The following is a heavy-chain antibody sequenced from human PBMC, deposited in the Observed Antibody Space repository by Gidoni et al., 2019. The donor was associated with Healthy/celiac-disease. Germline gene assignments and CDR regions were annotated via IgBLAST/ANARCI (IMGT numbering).Heavy chain of an antibody. V-gene: IGHV3-23*01. Sequence: EVQLLESGGGLVQPGGSLRLSCAASGFTFSSYAMSWVRQAPGKGLGLVSAISGSGGSTYYADSVKGRFTISRDNSKNTLYLQMNSLRAEDTAVYYCAKFPLYGPSHFDYWGQGTLVTVSS. CDR2: ISGSGGST. CDR3: AKFPLYGPSHFDY. CDR1: GFTFSSYA. D-gene: IGHD3-10*01. J-gene: IGHJ4*02.